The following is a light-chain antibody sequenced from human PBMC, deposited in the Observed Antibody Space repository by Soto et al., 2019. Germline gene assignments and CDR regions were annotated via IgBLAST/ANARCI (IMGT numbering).Light chain of an antibody. CDR1: QSISSW. J-gene: IGKJ4*01. CDR3: KQYNSSPLT. V-gene: IGKV1-5*03. CDR2: KAS. Sequence: DIQMTQSPSTLSASVGDRVTITCRASQSISSWLAWYQQKPGKAHKLLIYKASSLASGVQSRFSGSGSGTELTLTIRSLQPDDFATYYCKQYNSSPLTFGGGTKVDIK.